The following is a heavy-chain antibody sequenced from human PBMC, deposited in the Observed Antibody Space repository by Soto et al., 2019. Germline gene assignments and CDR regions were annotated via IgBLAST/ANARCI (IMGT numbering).Heavy chain of an antibody. V-gene: IGHV3-23*01. Sequence: EVQLLESGGGLVQPGGSLRLSCAASGFTFSSYAMSWVRQAPGKGLEWVSAISGSGGSTYYADSVKGRFTISRDNYKNTLYVQMNSLSAEDKAVYYCAKDDIVVVTARGADCWGQGTLVTVSS. CDR1: GFTFSSYA. J-gene: IGHJ4*02. CDR2: ISGSGGST. CDR3: AKDDIVVVTARGADC. D-gene: IGHD2-21*02.